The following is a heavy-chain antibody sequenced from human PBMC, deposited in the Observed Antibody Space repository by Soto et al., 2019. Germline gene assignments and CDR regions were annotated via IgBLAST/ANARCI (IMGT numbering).Heavy chain of an antibody. D-gene: IGHD3-3*01. Sequence: GGSLRLSCAASGFTFSSYSMNWVRQAPGKGLEWVSSISSSSSYIYYADSVKGRFTISRDNAKNSLYLQMNSLRAEDTAVYYCARFYDFWSGYYSRYYYGMDVWGQGTTVTVS. CDR2: ISSSSSYI. CDR1: GFTFSSYS. V-gene: IGHV3-21*01. CDR3: ARFYDFWSGYYSRYYYGMDV. J-gene: IGHJ6*02.